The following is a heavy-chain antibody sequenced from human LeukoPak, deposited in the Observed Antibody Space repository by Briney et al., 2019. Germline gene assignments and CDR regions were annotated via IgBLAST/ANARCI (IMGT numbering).Heavy chain of an antibody. Sequence: PGGSLRLSCAASGFTLNNAWMSWVRQAPGKGLEWLGRIKRETDGGTIDYAAPVKGRFTISRDDSRNTLYLQMDSLKIEDTAVYYCTTDRYYDNSELQFQHWGQGTPVTVSS. CDR3: TTDRYYDNSELQFQH. CDR1: GFTLNNAW. CDR2: IKRETDGGTI. D-gene: IGHD3-22*01. J-gene: IGHJ1*01. V-gene: IGHV3-15*01.